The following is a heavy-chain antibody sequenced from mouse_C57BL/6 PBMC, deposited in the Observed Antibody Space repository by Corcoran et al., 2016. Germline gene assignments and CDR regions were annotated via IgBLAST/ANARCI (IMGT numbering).Heavy chain of an antibody. CDR1: GYTFTPSG. D-gene: IGHD2-5*01. J-gene: IGHJ2*01. CDR3: ARSGYSNSYFDY. Sequence: QIKLVQSGPELKKPGETVKISCKASGYTFTPSGMSWVKQAPGKGLKWMGWINTYSGVPTYADDFKGRFALSLETSASTAYLQINNLKNEDTATYFCARSGYSNSYFDYWGQGTTLTVSS. CDR2: INTYSGVP. V-gene: IGHV9-3*01.